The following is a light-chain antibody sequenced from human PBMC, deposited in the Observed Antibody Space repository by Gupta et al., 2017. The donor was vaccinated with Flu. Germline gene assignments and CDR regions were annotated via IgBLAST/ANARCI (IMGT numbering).Light chain of an antibody. CDR3: QQSYTTSSIT. CDR2: AAS. Sequence: DIQMTQSPSSLSASVGDRVTITCRASQSISNYLNWYQQKPGKAPNLLIYAASSLQSGVPSRFSGSGSGTDFTLTVSSLQPEDFATYFCQQSYTTSSITFGQGTRLEIK. V-gene: IGKV1-39*01. J-gene: IGKJ5*01. CDR1: QSISNY.